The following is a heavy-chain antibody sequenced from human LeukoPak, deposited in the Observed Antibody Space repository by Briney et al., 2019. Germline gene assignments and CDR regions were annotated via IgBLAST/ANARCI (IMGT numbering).Heavy chain of an antibody. Sequence: PGGSLRLSCAASGFTFSSYAMSRVRQAPGKGLEWVPAISGSGGSTYYADSVKGRFTISRDNSKNTLYLQMNSLRAEDTAVYYCAKVTAISSLDYFDYWGQGTLVTVSS. CDR3: AKVTAISSLDYFDY. CDR1: GFTFSSYA. V-gene: IGHV3-23*01. J-gene: IGHJ4*02. CDR2: ISGSGGST. D-gene: IGHD6-6*01.